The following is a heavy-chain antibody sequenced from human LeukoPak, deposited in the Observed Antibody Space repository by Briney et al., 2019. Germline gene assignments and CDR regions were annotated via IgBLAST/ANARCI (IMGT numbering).Heavy chain of an antibody. CDR2: IIPIFGTA. J-gene: IGHJ3*02. Sequence: ASVRVSCKASGGTFSSYAISWVRQAPGQGLEWMGGIIPIFGTANYAQKFQGRVTITTDESTSTAYMELSSLRSEDTAVYYCARGGYRLGIEAFDIWGQGTMVTVSS. CDR3: ARGGYRLGIEAFDI. D-gene: IGHD7-27*01. V-gene: IGHV1-69*05. CDR1: GGTFSSYA.